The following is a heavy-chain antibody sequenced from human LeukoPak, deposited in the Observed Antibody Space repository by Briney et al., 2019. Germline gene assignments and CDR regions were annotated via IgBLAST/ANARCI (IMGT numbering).Heavy chain of an antibody. D-gene: IGHD2-2*01. CDR2: IKQDGSAK. CDR3: ARNLCSTTSCYPYYFDH. Sequence: TGGSLRLSCAASGFTFSSYWMSWVRQAPGKGLEWVANIKQDGSAKYYVDSVKGRFTISRDNAKNSLYLQMNSLRADDTALYYCARNLCSTTSCYPYYFDHWGQGTLVPVSS. J-gene: IGHJ4*02. CDR1: GFTFSSYW. V-gene: IGHV3-7*03.